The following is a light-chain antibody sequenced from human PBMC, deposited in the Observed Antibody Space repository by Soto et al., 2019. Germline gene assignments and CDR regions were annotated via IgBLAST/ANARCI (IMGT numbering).Light chain of an antibody. CDR3: MQALQTPST. V-gene: IGKV2-28*01. J-gene: IGKJ2*01. CDR1: QSLLHSSGNNY. CDR2: LGS. Sequence: DIVMTQSPLSLPVTPGEPASISCRSSQSLLHSSGNNYMDWYVQKPGQSPQLLIYLGSNRASGVPDRFSGRGSGTDFTLKINRVEAEDVGVYYFMQALQTPSTFGQGTKLEIK.